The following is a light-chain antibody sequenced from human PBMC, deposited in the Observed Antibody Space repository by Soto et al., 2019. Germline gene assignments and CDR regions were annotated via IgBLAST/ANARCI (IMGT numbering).Light chain of an antibody. CDR2: GAS. V-gene: IGKV3-15*01. CDR3: QQYYDWPWT. J-gene: IGKJ1*01. CDR1: QSVGSN. Sequence: EKVMTQSPGSLSVSPGERAALSCRASQSVGSNLAWYQRKPGQAPRLLIYGASTRATGIPSRFSGSGSGTEFTLTISSLQSEDFAVDYCQQYYDWPWTFGQGTTVEIK.